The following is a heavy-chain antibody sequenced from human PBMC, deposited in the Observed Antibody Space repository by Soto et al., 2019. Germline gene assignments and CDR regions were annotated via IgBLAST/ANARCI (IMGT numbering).Heavy chain of an antibody. CDR3: ARVPDFDYGDNYYYYYGMDV. Sequence: SVKVSCKASGGTFSSYAISWVRQAPGQGLEWMGGIIPIFGTANYAQKFQGRVTITADESTSTAYMELSSLRSEDTAVYYCARVPDFDYGDNYYYYYGMDVWGQGTTVTVSS. CDR1: GGTFSSYA. CDR2: IIPIFGTA. V-gene: IGHV1-69*13. J-gene: IGHJ6*02. D-gene: IGHD4-17*01.